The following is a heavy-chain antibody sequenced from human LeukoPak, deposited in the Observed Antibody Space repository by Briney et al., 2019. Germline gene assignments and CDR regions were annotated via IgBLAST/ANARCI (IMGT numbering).Heavy chain of an antibody. V-gene: IGHV3-30*18. D-gene: IGHD6-13*01. CDR1: GFTFSSYG. J-gene: IGHJ4*02. Sequence: PGGSLRLSCAASGFTFSSYGMHWVRQAPGKGLEWVAVISYDGSNKYYADSVKGRFTISRDNSKNTLYLQMNSLRAEDTAVYYCAKDPRGDSSSWYESYYWGQGTLVTVSS. CDR3: AKDPRGDSSSWYESYY. CDR2: ISYDGSNK.